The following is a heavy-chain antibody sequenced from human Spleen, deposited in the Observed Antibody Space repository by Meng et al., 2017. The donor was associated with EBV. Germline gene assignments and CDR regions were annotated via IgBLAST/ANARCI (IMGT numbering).Heavy chain of an antibody. Sequence: EVQLVESGGGLVKPGESLRLSCSASGFTFSSYTMTWVRQAPGKGLEWVSSITGTDNYINYADSLKGRFTISRDNAKNSVYLQMNSLTAEDTAVYYCARDYGDYYFDYWGQGTLGTVGS. CDR3: ARDYGDYYFDY. CDR1: GFTFSSYT. CDR2: ITGTDNYI. V-gene: IGHV3-21*02. J-gene: IGHJ4*02. D-gene: IGHD4-17*01.